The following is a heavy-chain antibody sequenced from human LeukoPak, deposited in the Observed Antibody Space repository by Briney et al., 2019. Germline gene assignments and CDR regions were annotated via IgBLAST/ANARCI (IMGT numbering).Heavy chain of an antibody. Sequence: PSETLSLTCIVSGGSLSSGDYYWSWIRQPPGKGLEWIGYIYYSGSTYYNPSLKSRVTISVDTSKNQFSLKLSSVTAADMAVYYCARDYGGNPDSSYFDYWGQGTLVTVSS. CDR2: IYYSGST. CDR3: ARDYGGNPDSSYFDY. V-gene: IGHV4-30-4*08. CDR1: GGSLSSGDYY. J-gene: IGHJ4*02. D-gene: IGHD4-23*01.